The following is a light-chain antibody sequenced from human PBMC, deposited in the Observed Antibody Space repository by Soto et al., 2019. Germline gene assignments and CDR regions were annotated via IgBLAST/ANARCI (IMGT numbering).Light chain of an antibody. J-gene: IGKJ1*01. CDR3: QQYNYWPRT. CDR2: GAS. CDR1: QSVSSN. Sequence: VMTQSPATLSVSPGERATLSCRASQSVSSNLAWYQQTAGQTPRLLIYGASTRATGVPARFSGSGSGTEFTLTISSLQSEDFTVYYCQQYNYWPRTFGQGTKVEIK. V-gene: IGKV3-15*01.